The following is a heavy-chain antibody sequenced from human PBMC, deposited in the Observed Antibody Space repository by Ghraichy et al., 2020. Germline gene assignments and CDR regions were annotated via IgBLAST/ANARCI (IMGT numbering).Heavy chain of an antibody. CDR3: AREVWDSREKYYGMDV. V-gene: IGHV6-1*01. J-gene: IGHJ6*02. CDR2: TYYRSKWYN. CDR1: GDSVSSNSAA. Sequence: ISGDSVSSNSAAWNWIRQSPSRGLEWLGRTYYRSKWYNDYAVSVKSRIAVKPDTSKNQFSLQLNSVTPEDTAVYFCAREVWDSREKYYGMDVWGRGTTVTVSS. D-gene: IGHD1-26*01.